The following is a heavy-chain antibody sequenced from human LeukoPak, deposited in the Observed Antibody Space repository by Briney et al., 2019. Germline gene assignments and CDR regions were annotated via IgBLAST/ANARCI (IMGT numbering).Heavy chain of an antibody. J-gene: IGHJ3*02. CDR1: GFTFSSYA. CDR2: IYYSGSA. CDR3: ASGRYDYVWGSYRPGAFDI. Sequence: GSLRLSCAASGFTFSSYAMSWVRQAPGKGLEWIGYIYYSGSANYNPSLKSRVTISVDTSKNQFSLKLSSVTAADTAVYYCASGRYDYVWGSYRPGAFDIWGQGTMVTVSS. V-gene: IGHV4-59*01. D-gene: IGHD3-16*02.